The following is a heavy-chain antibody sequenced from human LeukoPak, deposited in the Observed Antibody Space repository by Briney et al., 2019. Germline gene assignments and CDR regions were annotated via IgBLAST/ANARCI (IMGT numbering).Heavy chain of an antibody. J-gene: IGHJ4*02. V-gene: IGHV3-48*01. CDR2: ISSSSSTI. Sequence: GGSLRLSCAASGFTFSSYSMNWVRQAPGKGLEWVSYISSSSSTIYYAGSVKGRFTISRDNAKSSLYLQMNSLRAEDTAVYSCARVPYYDYAWGSYRGEDIQQPPDNGIDYWGQGTLVTVSS. D-gene: IGHD3-16*02. CDR3: ARVPYYDYAWGSYRGEDIQQPPDNGIDY. CDR1: GFTFSSYS.